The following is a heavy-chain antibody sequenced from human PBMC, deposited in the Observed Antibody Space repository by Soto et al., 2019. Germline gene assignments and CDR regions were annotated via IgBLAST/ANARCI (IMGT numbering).Heavy chain of an antibody. CDR3: TRSLGSGRGSYGMDV. D-gene: IGHD3-10*01. Sequence: EVQLVESGGGLVQPGGSLRLSCAASGFTFGNYWMHWVRQDPVKGLVWVSRISSDGSTTTTYADSVKGRFTISRDNARYTLWLQMNSLTADDTAVYYCTRSLGSGRGSYGMDVWGQGTTVTVSS. V-gene: IGHV3-74*01. CDR1: GFTFGNYW. J-gene: IGHJ6*02. CDR2: ISSDGSTT.